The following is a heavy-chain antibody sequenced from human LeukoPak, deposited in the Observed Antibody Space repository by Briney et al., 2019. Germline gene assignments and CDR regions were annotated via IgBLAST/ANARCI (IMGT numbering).Heavy chain of an antibody. V-gene: IGHV3-33*01. D-gene: IGHD3-22*01. CDR1: GFTFSSYG. CDR2: IWYDGSNK. CDR3: ARDYYDSSGYLPYDY. J-gene: IGHJ4*02. Sequence: PGGSLRLSCAASGFTFSSYGMHWVRQAPGKGLEWVAVIWYDGSNKYYADSVKGRFTISRDNSKNTLYLQMNSLRAEDTAVYYCARDYYDSSGYLPYDYWGQGTLDTVSS.